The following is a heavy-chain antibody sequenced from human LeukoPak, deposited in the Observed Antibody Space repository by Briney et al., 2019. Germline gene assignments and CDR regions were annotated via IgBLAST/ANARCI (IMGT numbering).Heavy chain of an antibody. CDR1: GFTLSIFD. CDR2: ISDNGKNN. D-gene: IGHD3-22*01. J-gene: IGHJ4*02. V-gene: IGHV3-30*03. Sequence: GGSLRLSCAASGFTLSIFDIHWVRQAPGKGLEWVAFISDNGKNNYYGDSVKGRFTFSRDKANNTVFLQMNSLRLEDTAVYYCTRGRPKYYYDTTGPGFDFWGQGTLVTVSS. CDR3: TRGRPKYYYDTTGPGFDF.